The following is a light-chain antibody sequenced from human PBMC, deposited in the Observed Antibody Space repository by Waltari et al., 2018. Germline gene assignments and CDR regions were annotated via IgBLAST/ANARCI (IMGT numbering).Light chain of an antibody. Sequence: EIVLTQSPATLSLSPGERATLSCRASHSVREYLAWYQQIPGQAPRLLIYDAANRATGVPARFSGTGYATDFTLTINNLEPEDFAGYYCQQRISWPLTFGGGSKVEIK. J-gene: IGKJ4*01. V-gene: IGKV3-11*01. CDR1: HSVREY. CDR2: DAA. CDR3: QQRISWPLT.